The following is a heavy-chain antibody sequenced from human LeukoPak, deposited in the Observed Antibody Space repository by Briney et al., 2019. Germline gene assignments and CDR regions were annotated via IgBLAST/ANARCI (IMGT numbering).Heavy chain of an antibody. CDR1: GGTFSSYA. V-gene: IGHV1-69*05. Sequence: GASVKVSCKASGGTFSSYAISWVRQAPGQGLEWMGGIIPIFGTANYAQKFQGRVTITTDESTSTAYMELSSLRSEDTAVDYCGRNTAMVRDYYYYYMDVWGKGTTVTVSS. J-gene: IGHJ6*03. CDR2: IIPIFGTA. CDR3: GRNTAMVRDYYYYYMDV. D-gene: IGHD5-18*01.